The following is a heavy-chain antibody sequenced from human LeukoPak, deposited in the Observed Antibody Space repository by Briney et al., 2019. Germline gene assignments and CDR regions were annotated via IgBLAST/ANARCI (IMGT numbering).Heavy chain of an antibody. J-gene: IGHJ3*02. V-gene: IGHV4-61*02. CDR3: ARDRLTMIVVPRGGDDAFDI. CDR2: IYTSGST. D-gene: IGHD3-22*01. Sequence: SETLSLTCTVSGGSISSSSYYWSWIRQPAGKRLEWIGRIYTSGSTNYNPSLKSRVTMSVDTSKNQFSLKLSSVTAADTAVYYCARDRLTMIVVPRGGDDAFDIWGQGTMVTVSS. CDR1: GGSISSSSYY.